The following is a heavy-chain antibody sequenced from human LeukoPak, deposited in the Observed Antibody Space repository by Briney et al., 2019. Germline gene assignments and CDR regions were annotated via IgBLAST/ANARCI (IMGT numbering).Heavy chain of an antibody. CDR3: ARHFPNTYYFDY. J-gene: IGHJ4*02. Sequence: SETLSLTCTVSGGSISSYYWSWIRQPPGKGLEWIGYIYYSGSTNYNPSLKSRVTISVDTSKNQFSLKLSSVTAADTAVYYCARHFPNTYYFDYWGQGTPVTVSS. D-gene: IGHD2-2*02. V-gene: IGHV4-59*01. CDR1: GGSISSYY. CDR2: IYYSGST.